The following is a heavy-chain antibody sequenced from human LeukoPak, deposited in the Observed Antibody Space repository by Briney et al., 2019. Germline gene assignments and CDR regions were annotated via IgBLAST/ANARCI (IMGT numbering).Heavy chain of an antibody. D-gene: IGHD3-10*01. V-gene: IGHV3-23*01. J-gene: IGHJ4*02. Sequence: PGGSLRLSCAASGLTFSTYAMSWVRQAPGKGLEWVSSITSGGGTIHYAESVKGRFTISRDDSKNTLYLQMNSLRVEDTALYYCAKDPGGSFDYWGQGTLVTVSS. CDR1: GLTFSTYA. CDR3: AKDPGGSFDY. CDR2: ITSGGGTI.